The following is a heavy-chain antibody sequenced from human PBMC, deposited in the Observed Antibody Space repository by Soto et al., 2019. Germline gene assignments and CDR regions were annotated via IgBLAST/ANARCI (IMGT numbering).Heavy chain of an antibody. CDR3: ARVDSSWYGGMDV. Sequence: ASVKGYCKAAGYTLRVYYMDWGLQAPGQGLEWMGWINPNSGGTNYAQKFQGRVTMTRDTSISTAYMELSRLRSDDTAVYYCARVDSSWYGGMDVWGQGTTVTGSS. J-gene: IGHJ6*02. V-gene: IGHV1-2*02. D-gene: IGHD6-13*01. CDR1: GYTLRVYY. CDR2: INPNSGGT.